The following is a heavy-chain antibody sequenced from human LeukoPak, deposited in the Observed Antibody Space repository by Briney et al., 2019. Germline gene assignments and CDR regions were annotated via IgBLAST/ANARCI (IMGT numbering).Heavy chain of an antibody. CDR3: ASTGRVKYYYGSGSYQGAHGY. CDR2: IKQDGSEK. Sequence: GGSLRLSCAASGFTFSSYWMSWVRQAPGKGLEWVANIKQDGSEKYYVDSVKGRFTISRDNAKNSLYLQMNSLRAEDTAVYYCASTGRVKYYYGSGSYQGAHGYWGQGTLVTVSS. J-gene: IGHJ4*02. V-gene: IGHV3-7*01. D-gene: IGHD3-10*01. CDR1: GFTFSSYW.